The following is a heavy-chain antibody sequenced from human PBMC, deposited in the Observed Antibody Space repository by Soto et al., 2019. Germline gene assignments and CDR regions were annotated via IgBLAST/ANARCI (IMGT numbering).Heavy chain of an antibody. CDR1: GFTVSSNY. V-gene: IGHV3-53*01. CDR3: ARDLAGREVAGTGTYYDGMDV. CDR2: IYSGGST. D-gene: IGHD6-19*01. Sequence: EVQLVESGGGLIQPGGSLRLSCAASGFTVSSNYMSWVRQAPGKGLEWVSVIYSGGSTDYADSVKGRFTISRDNSKNTLYLQMNSLRAEETAVYYCARDLAGREVAGTGTYYDGMDVWGQGTTVTVSS. J-gene: IGHJ6*02.